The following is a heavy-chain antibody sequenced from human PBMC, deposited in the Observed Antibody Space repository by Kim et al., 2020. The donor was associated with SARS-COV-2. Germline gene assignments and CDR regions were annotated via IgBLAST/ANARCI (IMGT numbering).Heavy chain of an antibody. Sequence: RYSPSFQGQVTISADKSISTAYLQWSSLKASDTAMYYCARRGGYDFHFDYWGQGTLVTVSS. D-gene: IGHD5-12*01. J-gene: IGHJ4*02. CDR3: ARRGGYDFHFDY. V-gene: IGHV5-51*01.